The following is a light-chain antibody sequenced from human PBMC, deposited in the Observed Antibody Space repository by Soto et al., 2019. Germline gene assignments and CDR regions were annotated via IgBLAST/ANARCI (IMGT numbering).Light chain of an antibody. CDR1: QSISNW. CDR2: AAS. V-gene: IGKV1-5*01. J-gene: IGKJ1*01. CDR3: QQYYSFPWT. Sequence: VYQSPAAVSAYVGDRVTIACRASQSISNWLAWYQQKPGKAPKLLIYAASTLQSGVPSRFSGSGSGTDFTLTISCLQSEDFATYYRQQYYSFPWTFGQGT.